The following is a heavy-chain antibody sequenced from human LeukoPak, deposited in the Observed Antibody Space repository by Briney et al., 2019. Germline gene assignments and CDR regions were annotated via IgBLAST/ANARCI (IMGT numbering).Heavy chain of an antibody. Sequence: GGSLRLSCAASGFTFSSYWMNWVRQAPGKGLEWVANIHEDGSDKYYVDSVKGRFTVSRDDAKNSLYLQMNSLRAEDTAVYYCARARDYGSGKANAFDIWGQGTMVTVSS. CDR1: GFTFSSYW. CDR2: IHEDGSDK. D-gene: IGHD3-10*01. V-gene: IGHV3-7*05. J-gene: IGHJ3*02. CDR3: ARARDYGSGKANAFDI.